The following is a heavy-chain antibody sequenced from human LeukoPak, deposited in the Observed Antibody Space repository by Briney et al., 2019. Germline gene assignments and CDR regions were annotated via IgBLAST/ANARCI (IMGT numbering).Heavy chain of an antibody. J-gene: IGHJ4*02. CDR3: ARSPGIWNEYGRLEY. V-gene: IGHV4-39*07. CDR2: IYYSGST. D-gene: IGHD1-1*01. Sequence: KASETLSLTCTVSGGSISSSSYYWGWIRQPPGKGLEWIGSIYYSGSTYYNPSLKSRVAISVDTSKNQFSLKLSSVTAADTAVYYCARSPGIWNEYGRLEYWGQGALVTVSS. CDR1: GGSISSSSYY.